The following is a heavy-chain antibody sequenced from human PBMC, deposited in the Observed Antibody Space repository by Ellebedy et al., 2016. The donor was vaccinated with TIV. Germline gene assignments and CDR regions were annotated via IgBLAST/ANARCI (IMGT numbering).Heavy chain of an antibody. J-gene: IGHJ4*02. CDR3: ARQVEMATILVFDY. D-gene: IGHD5-24*01. CDR2: IYYSGST. Sequence: SETLSLTXTVSGGSISSGGYYWSWIRQHPGKGLEWIGYIYYSGSTYYNPSLKSRVTISVDTSKNQFSLKLSSVTAADTAVYYCARQVEMATILVFDYWGQGTLVTVSS. CDR1: GGSISSGGYY. V-gene: IGHV4-31*03.